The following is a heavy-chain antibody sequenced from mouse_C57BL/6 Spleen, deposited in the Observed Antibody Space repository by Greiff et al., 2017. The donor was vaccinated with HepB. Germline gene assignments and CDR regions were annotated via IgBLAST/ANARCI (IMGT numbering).Heavy chain of an antibody. CDR2: IDPSDSYT. Sequence: QVQLQQSGAELVMPGASVKLSCKASGYTFTSYWMHWVKQRPGQGLEWIGEIDPSDSYTNYNQKFKGKSTLTVDKSSSTAYMQLSSLTSEDSAVYYCARGVTTVVVTYYAMDYWGQGTSVTVSS. CDR1: GYTFTSYW. J-gene: IGHJ4*01. V-gene: IGHV1-69*01. CDR3: ARGVTTVVVTYYAMDY. D-gene: IGHD1-1*01.